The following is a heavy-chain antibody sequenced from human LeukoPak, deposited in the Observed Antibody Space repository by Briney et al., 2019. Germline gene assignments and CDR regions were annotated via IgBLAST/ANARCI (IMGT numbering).Heavy chain of an antibody. CDR3: ARERLVRGVIGPSSEFDY. CDR1: GFTFSSYG. Sequence: GGSLRLSCAASGFTFSSYGMHWVRQAPGKGLEWVSSISSSSSYIYYADSVKGRFTISRDNAKNSLYLQMNSLRAEDTAVYYCARERLVRGVIGPSSEFDYWGQGTLVTVSS. J-gene: IGHJ4*02. CDR2: ISSSSSYI. V-gene: IGHV3-21*01. D-gene: IGHD3-10*01.